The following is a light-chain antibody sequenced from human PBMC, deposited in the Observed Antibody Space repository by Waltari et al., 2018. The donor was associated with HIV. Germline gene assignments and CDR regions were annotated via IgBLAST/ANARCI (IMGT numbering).Light chain of an antibody. CDR2: DVS. CDR3: SSYTTSNTPYV. V-gene: IGLV2-14*03. Sequence: QSALTQPASVSGSPGQSITISCAAPSSHVGGYKYVSWYQQHPGKAPRLMIYDVSNRPSGVSNRFSGSKSGNTASLTISGLQAEDEADYYCSSYTTSNTPYVFGTGTKVTVL. J-gene: IGLJ1*01. CDR1: SSHVGGYKY.